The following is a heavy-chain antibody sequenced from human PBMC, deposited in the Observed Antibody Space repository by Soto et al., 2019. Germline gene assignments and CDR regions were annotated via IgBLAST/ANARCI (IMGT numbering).Heavy chain of an antibody. J-gene: IGHJ4*02. D-gene: IGHD1-26*01. CDR1: GFTFSSYA. CDR2: ISYDGSNK. Sequence: RGLSCASSGFTFSSYAIHRVRQAPGKGLEWVAVISYDGSNKYYADSVKGRFTISRDNSKNTLYLQMNSLRAEDTAVYYCARDSSGPLDFWGQGTLVTVSS. V-gene: IGHV3-30-3*01. CDR3: ARDSSGPLDF.